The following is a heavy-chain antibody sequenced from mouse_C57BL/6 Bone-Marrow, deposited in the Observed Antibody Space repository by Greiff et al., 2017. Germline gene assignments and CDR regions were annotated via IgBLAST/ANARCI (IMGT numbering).Heavy chain of an antibody. D-gene: IGHD2-5*01. V-gene: IGHV1-52*01. CDR1: GYTFTSYW. CDR3: ARGGYSNYEDAMDY. CDR2: IDPSDSET. Sequence: QVQLQQPGAELVRPGSSVKLSCKASGYTFTSYWMHWVKQRPIQGLEWIGNIDPSDSETPYNQKFKDKATLTVDKSSSTAYMQLSSLTSEDSAVYYCARGGYSNYEDAMDYWGQGTSVTVSS. J-gene: IGHJ4*01.